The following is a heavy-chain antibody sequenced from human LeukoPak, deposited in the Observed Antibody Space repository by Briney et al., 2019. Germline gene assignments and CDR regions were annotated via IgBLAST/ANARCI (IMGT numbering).Heavy chain of an antibody. CDR1: GGTFSSYA. CDR3: ARDVYSGYFSRRYNWFDP. J-gene: IGHJ5*02. D-gene: IGHD5-12*01. Sequence: SVKVSCKASGGTFSSYAISWVRQAPGQGLEWMGGIIPIFGTANYAQKFQGRVTITADESTGTAYMELSSLRSEDTAVYYCARDVYSGYFSRRYNWFDPWGQGTLVTVSS. V-gene: IGHV1-69*13. CDR2: IIPIFGTA.